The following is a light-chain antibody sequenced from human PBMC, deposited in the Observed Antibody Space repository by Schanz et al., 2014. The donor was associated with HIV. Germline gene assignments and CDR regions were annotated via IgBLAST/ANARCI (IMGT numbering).Light chain of an antibody. Sequence: VVLTQSPATLSLSPGERATLSCRASQSVSSYLAWYQQKPGQAPRLLIYDASNRATGIPARFSGSGSGTDFTLTISSLQSEDFAVYYCQQYNNWPRTFGQGTKVEF. CDR1: QSVSSY. CDR2: DAS. V-gene: IGKV3-11*01. CDR3: QQYNNWPRT. J-gene: IGKJ1*01.